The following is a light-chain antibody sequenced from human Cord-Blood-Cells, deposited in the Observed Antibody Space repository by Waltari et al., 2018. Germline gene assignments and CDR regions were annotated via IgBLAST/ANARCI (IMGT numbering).Light chain of an antibody. Sequence: EIVLTQSPATLSLSPGERATLSCRASQSVSSYLAWYQQKPGQAPRLLIYEASNRATGIPARFSGSGSATDFTLTISSLEPEDFAVYYCQQRSNWITFGQGTRLEIK. J-gene: IGKJ5*01. CDR1: QSVSSY. CDR2: EAS. CDR3: QQRSNWIT. V-gene: IGKV3-11*01.